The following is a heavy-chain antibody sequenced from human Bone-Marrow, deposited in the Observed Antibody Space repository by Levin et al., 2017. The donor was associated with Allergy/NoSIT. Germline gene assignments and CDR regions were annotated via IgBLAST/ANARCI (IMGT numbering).Heavy chain of an antibody. J-gene: IGHJ4*02. D-gene: IGHD3-22*01. V-gene: IGHV3-30*03. Sequence: LSLPCAASGFPFRSSGMHWVRQAPGKGLEWVAVISYDGSNKYYADSVKGRFTISRDNSKNTLYLQMNSLRAEDTAVYYCARGPIRSDYYDSSGYYPYFDYWGQGTLVTVSS. CDR3: ARGPIRSDYYDSSGYYPYFDY. CDR2: ISYDGSNK. CDR1: GFPFRSSG.